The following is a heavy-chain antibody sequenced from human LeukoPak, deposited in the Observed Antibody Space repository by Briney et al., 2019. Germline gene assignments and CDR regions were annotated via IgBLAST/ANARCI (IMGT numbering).Heavy chain of an antibody. CDR2: INPNSGDT. Sequence: ASVTVSYKASGYRFSGNFIYWVRLAPGQGLEWMAWINPNSGDTNYAQKFQGRVTVTRDTSISTVYMDLSSLTYDDTAIYYCARAREVTGLTPWGQGTLVTVSS. CDR3: ARAREVTGLTP. D-gene: IGHD3-9*01. J-gene: IGHJ5*02. V-gene: IGHV1-2*02. CDR1: GYRFSGNF.